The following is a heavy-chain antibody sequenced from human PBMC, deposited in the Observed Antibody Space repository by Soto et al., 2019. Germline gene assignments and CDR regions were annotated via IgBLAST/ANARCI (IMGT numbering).Heavy chain of an antibody. V-gene: IGHV3-21*06. CDR2: ISSTTNYI. J-gene: IGHJ4*02. Sequence: RGSLRLSCAASGFTFTSYSMNWFRQAPGKGLEWVSSISSTTNYIYYGDSMKGRFTISRDNAKNSLYLEMNSLRAEDTAVYYCARESEDLTSNFDYWGQGTLVTVSS. CDR1: GFTFTSYS. CDR3: ARESEDLTSNFDY.